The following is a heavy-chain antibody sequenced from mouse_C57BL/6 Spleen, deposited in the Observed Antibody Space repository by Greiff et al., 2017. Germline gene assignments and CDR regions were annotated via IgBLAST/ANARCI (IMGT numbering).Heavy chain of an antibody. D-gene: IGHD1-1*01. Sequence: QVHVTQSGPELVKPGASVKISCKASGYAFSSSWMNWVKQRPGKGLEWIGRIYPGDGDTNYNGKFKGKATLTADKSSSTAYMQLSSLTSEDSAVYFFARSYYGSSDDFEVWGTGTTVTVSS. CDR2: IYPGDGDT. V-gene: IGHV1-82*01. CDR1: GYAFSSSW. J-gene: IGHJ1*03. CDR3: ARSYYGSSDDFEV.